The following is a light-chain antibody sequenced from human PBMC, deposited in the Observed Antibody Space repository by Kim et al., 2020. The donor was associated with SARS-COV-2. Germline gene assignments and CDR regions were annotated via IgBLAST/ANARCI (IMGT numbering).Light chain of an antibody. CDR2: EDD. CDR3: QAWDTATHVV. Sequence: VSPGQTASITSSGDKLGDRYACWYQQRPGRSPVLVIYEDDKRPSGIPERFSGSNSGNTATLTISGTQAMDEADYYCQAWDTATHVVFGGGTQLTVL. J-gene: IGLJ2*01. V-gene: IGLV3-1*01. CDR1: KLGDRY.